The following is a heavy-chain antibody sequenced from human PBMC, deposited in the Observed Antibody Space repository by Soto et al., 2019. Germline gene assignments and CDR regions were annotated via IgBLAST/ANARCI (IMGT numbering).Heavy chain of an antibody. V-gene: IGHV1-69*13. Sequence: GASVKVSCKASGGTFSSYAISWVRQAPGQGLEWMGGIIPIFGTANYAQKFQGRVTITADESTSTAYMELSSLRSEDTAVYYCARVGIAAAGTRGPPTIVDPWGQGTLVTVSS. CDR3: ARVGIAAAGTRGPPTIVDP. J-gene: IGHJ5*02. CDR2: IIPIFGTA. D-gene: IGHD6-13*01. CDR1: GGTFSSYA.